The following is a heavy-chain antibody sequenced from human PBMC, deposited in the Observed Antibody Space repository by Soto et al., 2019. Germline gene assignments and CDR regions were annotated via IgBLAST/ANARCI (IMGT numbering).Heavy chain of an antibody. Sequence: QVQLVQSGAEVKKPGASVKVSCKASGYTFTGYYMHWVRQAPGQGFEWMGWINPNSGGTNSAQKFQGWVTMTRDTSISTAYMELSRLRSDDTAVYYCARGVSRASNSDFDYWGQGTLVTVSS. J-gene: IGHJ4*02. CDR2: INPNSGGT. CDR1: GYTFTGYY. CDR3: ARGVSRASNSDFDY. V-gene: IGHV1-2*04. D-gene: IGHD3-3*02.